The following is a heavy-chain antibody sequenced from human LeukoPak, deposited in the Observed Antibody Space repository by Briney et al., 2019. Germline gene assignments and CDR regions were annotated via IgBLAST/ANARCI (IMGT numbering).Heavy chain of an antibody. CDR2: IIPIFGTA. CDR1: GGTFSSYA. V-gene: IGHV1-69*13. D-gene: IGHD3-16*01. Sequence: SVKVSCKASGGTFSSYAISWVRQAPGQGLEWMGGIIPIFGTANYAQKFQGRVTITADESTSTAYVELSSLRSEDTAVYYCARARLLRFYDYVWGSSLDYWGQGTLVAVSS. J-gene: IGHJ4*02. CDR3: ARARLLRFYDYVWGSSLDY.